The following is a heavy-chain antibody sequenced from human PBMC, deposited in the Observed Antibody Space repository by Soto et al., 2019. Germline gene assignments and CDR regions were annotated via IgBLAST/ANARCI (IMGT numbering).Heavy chain of an antibody. CDR2: IKSKTDGGTT. Sequence: GGSLRLSCAASGFTFSNAWMSWVRQAPGKGLEWVGRIKSKTDGGTTDYAAPVKGRFTISRDDSKNTLYLQMNSLKTEDTAVYYCTTWELMGPYYYYGMDVWGQGTTVTVS. V-gene: IGHV3-15*01. J-gene: IGHJ6*02. CDR3: TTWELMGPYYYYGMDV. CDR1: GFTFSNAW. D-gene: IGHD1-26*01.